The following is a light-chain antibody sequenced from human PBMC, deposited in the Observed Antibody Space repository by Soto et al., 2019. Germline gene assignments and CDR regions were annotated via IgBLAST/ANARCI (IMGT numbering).Light chain of an antibody. Sequence: EIVLTQSPATLSLSPGERATLSCRASQSVSSYLAWYQQKPGQAPRLLIYDASNRATGIPARFSGSGSGTDFTLTISSLEPEDFAVYYCKQRSNWPVTFGQGTRVEIK. CDR3: KQRSNWPVT. CDR2: DAS. V-gene: IGKV3-11*01. CDR1: QSVSSY. J-gene: IGKJ1*01.